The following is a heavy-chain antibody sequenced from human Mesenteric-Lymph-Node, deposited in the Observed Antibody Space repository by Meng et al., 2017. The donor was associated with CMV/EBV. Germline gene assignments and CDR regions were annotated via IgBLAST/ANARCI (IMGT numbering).Heavy chain of an antibody. Sequence: QVQLQQWGAGPLKPSETLSLTCAVYGGSFSGYYWSWIRQPPGKGLEWIGEINHSGVPNYNPSLKSRVTISPDRSKNQFSLKLSSVTAEDTAVYYCARGSDIPVNNYWGQGTLVTVSS. CDR2: INHSGVP. J-gene: IGHJ4*02. CDR3: ARGSDIPVNNY. V-gene: IGHV4-34*01. CDR1: GGSFSGYY. D-gene: IGHD2-15*01.